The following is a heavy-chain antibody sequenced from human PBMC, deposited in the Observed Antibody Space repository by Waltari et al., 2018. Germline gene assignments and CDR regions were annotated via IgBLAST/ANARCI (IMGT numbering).Heavy chain of an antibody. CDR1: GGSISSTSYY. J-gene: IGHJ4*02. Sequence: QLQLQESGPGLVKPSETLSLTCSVSGGSISSTSYYWGWIRQPPGKGLEWIGSFIYNGNTYYNPSLKSRVTISVDTSKNHFSLQLRSVTAADTAIYYCARPGRVGGGSLMGLDYLGQGTLVTVSS. CDR3: ARPGRVGGGSLMGLDY. D-gene: IGHD2-15*01. V-gene: IGHV4-39*02. CDR2: FIYNGNT.